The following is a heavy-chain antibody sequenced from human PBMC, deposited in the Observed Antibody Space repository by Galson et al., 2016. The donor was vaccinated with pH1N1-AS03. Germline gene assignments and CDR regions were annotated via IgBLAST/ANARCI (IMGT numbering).Heavy chain of an antibody. CDR3: ARESSTNSVAAFDI. V-gene: IGHV3-13*01. Sequence: SLRLSCAASGFTFSSYEMHWVRQYTGRGLEWVSAIGVAGDTFYTDSVKGRFTISRGNAKNSFYLQMNTLRAGDTAVYYCARESSTNSVAAFDIWGQGTMVTVSS. J-gene: IGHJ3*02. D-gene: IGHD1-1*01. CDR1: GFTFSSYE. CDR2: IGVAGDT.